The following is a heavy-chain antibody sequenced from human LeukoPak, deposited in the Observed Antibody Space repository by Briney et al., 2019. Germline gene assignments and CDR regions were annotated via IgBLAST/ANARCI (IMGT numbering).Heavy chain of an antibody. CDR3: ARHSATYGSGA. CDR1: GASMNTYY. J-gene: IGHJ5*02. V-gene: IGHV4-59*08. D-gene: IGHD6-25*01. CDR2: ISSTGST. Sequence: SETLSLTCTVSGASMNTYYWTWIRQFPGKGLEWIGYISSTGSTNYNPSLKSRVTISLATSKNQFSLELSSVTATDTAMYYCARHSATYGSGAWGQGTLVTVSS.